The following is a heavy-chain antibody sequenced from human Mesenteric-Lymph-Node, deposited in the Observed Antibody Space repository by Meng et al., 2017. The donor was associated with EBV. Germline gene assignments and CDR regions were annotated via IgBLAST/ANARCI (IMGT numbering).Heavy chain of an antibody. CDR2: INHSGST. J-gene: IGHJ2*01. CDR3: ARSRRCGGLDYWYFDL. D-gene: IGHD4-23*01. Sequence: QVQLPRGGPGLLEPSETLSLPCDVSWWSFSDDYWSWIRQPPGRGLEWIGEINHSGSTGYNPSLKSRVTISVDTSKNQFSVRLTSVTAADTAVYYCARSRRCGGLDYWYFDLWGRGTLVTVSS. V-gene: IGHV4-34*02. CDR1: WWSFSDDY.